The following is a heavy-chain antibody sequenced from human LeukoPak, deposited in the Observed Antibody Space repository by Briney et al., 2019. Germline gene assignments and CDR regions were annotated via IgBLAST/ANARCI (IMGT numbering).Heavy chain of an antibody. Sequence: ASVKVSCKASGYTFTSYYMHWVRQAPGQGLEWMGIINPSGGSTSYAQKFQGRVTMTRDTPTSTVYMELSSLRSEDTAVYYCARDLSLLHYDSSGSNWFDPWGQGTLVTVSS. J-gene: IGHJ5*02. CDR1: GYTFTSYY. D-gene: IGHD3-22*01. CDR2: INPSGGST. CDR3: ARDLSLLHYDSSGSNWFDP. V-gene: IGHV1-46*01.